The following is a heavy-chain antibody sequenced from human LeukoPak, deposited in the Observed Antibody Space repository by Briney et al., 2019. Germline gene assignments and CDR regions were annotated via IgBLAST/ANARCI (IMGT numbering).Heavy chain of an antibody. CDR3: ARDRGIVGATTSYYMDV. CDR1: GFTFSTFA. CDR2: IFPSGGEI. V-gene: IGHV3-23*01. J-gene: IGHJ6*03. Sequence: PGGSLRLSCAPSGFTFSTFAMIWARQPPGKGLEGVSSIFPSGGEIHYADSVRGRFTLSRDNSKSILSLQMNSLRAEDTAVYYCARDRGIVGATTSYYMDVWGKGTTVTVSS. D-gene: IGHD1-26*01.